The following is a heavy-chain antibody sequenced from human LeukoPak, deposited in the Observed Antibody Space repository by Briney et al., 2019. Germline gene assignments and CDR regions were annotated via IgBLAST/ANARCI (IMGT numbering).Heavy chain of an antibody. CDR3: AKDGGDDSSGYYSDY. V-gene: IGHV3-33*06. D-gene: IGHD3-22*01. J-gene: IGHJ4*02. CDR2: IWYDGSNK. CDR1: GFTFSSYG. Sequence: GRSLRLSRAASGFTFSSYGMHWVRQAPGKGLEWVAVIWYDGSNKYYADSVKGRFTISRDNSKNTLYLQMNSLRAEDTAVYYCAKDGGDDSSGYYSDYWGQGTLVTVSS.